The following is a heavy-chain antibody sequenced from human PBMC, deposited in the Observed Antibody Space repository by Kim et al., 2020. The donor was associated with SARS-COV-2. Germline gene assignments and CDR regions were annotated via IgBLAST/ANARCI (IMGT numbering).Heavy chain of an antibody. Sequence: ADSVKGRFNISRDNSKNTLYLQMSSLRAEDTAVYYCVKSSSGYYRDAFDIWGQGTMVTVSS. CDR3: VKSSSGYYRDAFDI. V-gene: IGHV3-64D*09. J-gene: IGHJ3*02. D-gene: IGHD3-22*01.